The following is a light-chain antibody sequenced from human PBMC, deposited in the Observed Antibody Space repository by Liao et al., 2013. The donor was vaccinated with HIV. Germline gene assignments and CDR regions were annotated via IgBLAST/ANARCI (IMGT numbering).Light chain of an antibody. J-gene: IGLJ3*02. CDR2: YDS. CDR3: QVWDSSSDHGV. V-gene: IGLV3-1*01. Sequence: SYELTQPPSVSVSPGQTASITCSGDHLGDKDACWYQQKPGQAPVLVIYYDSDRPSGIPERFSGSNSGNTATLTISRVEAGDEADYYCQVWDSSSDHGVFGGGTKLTVL. CDR1: HLGDKD.